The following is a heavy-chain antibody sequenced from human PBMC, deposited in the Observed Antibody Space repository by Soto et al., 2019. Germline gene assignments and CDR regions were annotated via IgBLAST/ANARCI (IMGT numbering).Heavy chain of an antibody. D-gene: IGHD3-9*01. J-gene: IGHJ4*01. V-gene: IGHV2-5*02. CDR1: GFSLNSRGVG. CDR2: VYWDDDK. Sequence: QITLRESGPALVKPTQTLTLTCTFSGFSLNSRGVGVGWVRQPPGKALEWLAIVYWDDDKRYRPSLRSRLSIRNDTPNNQVVLTLTNTDPVNTATDYCVHRGPVDETGMGFDFWGQGSLVTVSP. CDR3: VHRGPVDETGMGFDF.